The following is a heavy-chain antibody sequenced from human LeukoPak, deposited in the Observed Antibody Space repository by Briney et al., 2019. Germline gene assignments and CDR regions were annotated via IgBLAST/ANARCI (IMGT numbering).Heavy chain of an antibody. CDR2: INPNSGGT. CDR1: GGTFNNSA. J-gene: IGHJ4*02. D-gene: IGHD3-10*01. Sequence: GSSVKVSCKTSGGTFNNSAISWVRQAPGQGLEWMGWINPNSGGTNYAQKFQGRVTITRDTSISTAYMELSRLRSDDTAVYYCASSPYGVDYWGQGTLVTVSS. CDR3: ASSPYGVDY. V-gene: IGHV1-2*02.